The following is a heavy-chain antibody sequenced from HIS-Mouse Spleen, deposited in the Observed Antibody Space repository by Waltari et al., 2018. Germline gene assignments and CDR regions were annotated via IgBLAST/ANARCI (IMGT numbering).Heavy chain of an antibody. CDR3: AREIPYSSSWYDWYFDL. CDR1: GGSISSSSYY. Sequence: QLQLQESGPGLVKPSETLSLTCTVSGGSISSSSYYWGWIRQPPGKGLEWIGSIYYSGSTYSNPSLKSRVPISVATSKNQFSLKLSSVTAADTAVYYCAREIPYSSSWYDWYFDLWGRGTLVTVSS. V-gene: IGHV4-39*07. CDR2: IYYSGST. D-gene: IGHD6-13*01. J-gene: IGHJ2*01.